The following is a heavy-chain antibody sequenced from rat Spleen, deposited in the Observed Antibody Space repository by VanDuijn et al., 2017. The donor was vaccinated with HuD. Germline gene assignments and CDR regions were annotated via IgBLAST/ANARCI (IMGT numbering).Heavy chain of an antibody. D-gene: IGHD4-4*01. CDR1: GFTFSRYW. J-gene: IGHJ2*01. V-gene: IGHV5-58*01. Sequence: EVQLVESGGGLVQPGSPLKLSCAASGFTFSRYWMYWVRQAPGKGLEWVSSISNDGGTTYYPDSVKGRFTISRDNAENTVYLQMNSLRSEDTATYYCAVAGFGYWGQGVIVTVSS. CDR2: ISNDGGTT. CDR3: AVAGFGY.